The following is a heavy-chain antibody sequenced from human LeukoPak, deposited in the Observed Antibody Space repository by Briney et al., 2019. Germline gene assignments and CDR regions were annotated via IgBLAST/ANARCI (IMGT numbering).Heavy chain of an antibody. CDR1: GFIFTDYG. Sequence: GGSLRLSCAASGFIFTDYGMHWVRQAPGKGLEWLTFIRYDGSDKYYADSVKGRFTISRDNSKNTLYLQMNSLTSEDTAVYYCARVGDYDFWRDDAFDIWGQGTMVTVSS. CDR3: ARVGDYDFWRDDAFDI. CDR2: IRYDGSDK. V-gene: IGHV3-30*02. D-gene: IGHD3-3*01. J-gene: IGHJ3*02.